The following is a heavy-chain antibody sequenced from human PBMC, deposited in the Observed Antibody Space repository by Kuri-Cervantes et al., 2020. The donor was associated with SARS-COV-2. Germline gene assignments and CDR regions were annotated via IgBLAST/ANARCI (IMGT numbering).Heavy chain of an antibody. CDR3: ARDNGGSYPYYYYGMDV. V-gene: IGHV4-34*01. CDR2: IYYSGST. Sequence: SQTLSLTCAVYGGSFSGYYWSWIRQPPGKGLEWIGSIYYSGSTYYNPSLKSRVTISVDTSKNQFSLKLSSVTAADTAVYYCARDNGGSYPYYYYGMDVWGQGTTVTISS. J-gene: IGHJ6*02. D-gene: IGHD1-26*01. CDR1: GGSFSGYY.